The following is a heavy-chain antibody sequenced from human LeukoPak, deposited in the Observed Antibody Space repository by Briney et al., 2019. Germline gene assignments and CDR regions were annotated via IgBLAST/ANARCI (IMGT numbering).Heavy chain of an antibody. D-gene: IGHD4-17*01. J-gene: IGHJ4*02. Sequence: SVTVSCKASGGTFSSYAISWVRQAPGQGLEWMGGIIPIFGTANYAQKFQGRVTITADESTSTAYMELSSLRSEDTAVYYCARAAFYGDYGISYFDYWGQGTLVTVSS. CDR3: ARAAFYGDYGISYFDY. V-gene: IGHV1-69*13. CDR2: IIPIFGTA. CDR1: GGTFSSYA.